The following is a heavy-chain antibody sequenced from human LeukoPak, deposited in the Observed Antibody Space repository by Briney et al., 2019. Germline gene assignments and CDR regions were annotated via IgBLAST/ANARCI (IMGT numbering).Heavy chain of an antibody. V-gene: IGHV3-74*01. Sequence: PGGSLRLSCAASGFTFSRHWMHWVRQAPGKGLVWVSRINTDGSSTSYADSVKGRFTISRDNAKKTLYLQMNSLRAEDTAVYYCASDSYDSNYYYGMDVWGQGTTVTVSS. CDR1: GFTFSRHW. D-gene: IGHD5-12*01. J-gene: IGHJ6*02. CDR3: ASDSYDSNYYYGMDV. CDR2: INTDGSST.